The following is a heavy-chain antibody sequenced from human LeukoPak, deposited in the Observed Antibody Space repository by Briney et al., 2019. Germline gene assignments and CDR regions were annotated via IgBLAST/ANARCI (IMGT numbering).Heavy chain of an antibody. CDR1: GYTFTSFY. D-gene: IGHD3-9*01. J-gene: IGHJ4*02. CDR3: ARGGDWLSHFDH. Sequence: ASVKVSCKASGYTFTSFYIHWVRQAPGQGLEWMGIINPSSGSTTYAQTFQGRVTMTSDTSTSTVYMELSSLTSEDTAVYYCARGGDWLSHFDHWGQGTLVTVSS. CDR2: INPSSGST. V-gene: IGHV1-46*01.